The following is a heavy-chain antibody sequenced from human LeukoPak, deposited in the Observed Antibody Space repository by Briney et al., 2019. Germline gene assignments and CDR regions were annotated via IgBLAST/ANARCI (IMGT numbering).Heavy chain of an antibody. D-gene: IGHD3-3*01. Sequence: GGSLRLSCVVSGFTFSTYAMSWVRQAPGKGLEWVSSISSSSSYIYYADSVKGRFTISRDNAKNSLYLQMNSLRAEDTAVYYCARDRSRYYDFWSGPDYWGQGTLVTVSS. CDR2: ISSSSSYI. CDR1: GFTFSTYA. CDR3: ARDRSRYYDFWSGPDY. V-gene: IGHV3-21*01. J-gene: IGHJ4*02.